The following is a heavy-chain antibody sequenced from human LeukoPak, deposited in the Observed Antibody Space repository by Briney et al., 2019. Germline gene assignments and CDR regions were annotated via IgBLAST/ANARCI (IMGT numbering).Heavy chain of an antibody. D-gene: IGHD2-15*01. Sequence: GGSLRLSCAASGFMFRSYWVTWVRQAPGKGLEWVANIKQDGSERHYVDSVKGRFTISKDNAKNSLYLQMDSLRVEDTAVYYCARVSIAGSTIAFDMWGQGTMVTVSS. CDR3: ARVSIAGSTIAFDM. CDR1: GFMFRSYW. V-gene: IGHV3-7*01. J-gene: IGHJ3*02. CDR2: IKQDGSER.